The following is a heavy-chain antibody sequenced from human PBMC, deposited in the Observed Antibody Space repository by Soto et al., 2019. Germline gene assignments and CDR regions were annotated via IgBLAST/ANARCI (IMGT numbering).Heavy chain of an antibody. V-gene: IGHV3-30*19. J-gene: IGHJ4*02. Sequence: QVQLVESGGGVVQPGRSLRLSCAASGFTFSSYGMHWVRQAPGKGLEWVAVISYDGSNKYYADSVKGRFTISRDNSKNTLYLQMNSLRAEDTAVYYCARDRKDIVVALDYWGQGTLVTVSS. D-gene: IGHD2-2*01. CDR1: GFTFSSYG. CDR2: ISYDGSNK. CDR3: ARDRKDIVVALDY.